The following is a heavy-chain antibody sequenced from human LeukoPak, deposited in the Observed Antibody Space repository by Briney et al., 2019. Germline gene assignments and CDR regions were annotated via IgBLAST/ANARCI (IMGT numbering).Heavy chain of an antibody. Sequence: PGRAPRPSLAASRLRLSFYYMHWVPQGPGKGVGGGASISTDGNIEYYADSVKGRFTISRDNSRNTLYLQMNSLRAEDTAVFYCARDPRHGKPDYFDYWGQGALVTVSS. J-gene: IGHJ4*02. V-gene: IGHV3-30*04. CDR1: RLRLSFYY. CDR2: ISTDGNIE. D-gene: IGHD1-14*01. CDR3: ARDPRHGKPDYFDY.